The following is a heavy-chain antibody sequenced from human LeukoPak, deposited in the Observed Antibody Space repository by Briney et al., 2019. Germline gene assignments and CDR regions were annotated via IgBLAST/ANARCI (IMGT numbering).Heavy chain of an antibody. D-gene: IGHD2-15*01. Sequence: GGSLRLSCATSGFTFSSNWMSWVRHVPGRGLDWVANIKPDGSAQYYAASVKGRFTVSRDNSKNTLYLQMNSLRAEDTAVYYCARGGPRGYCSGGSCSYYYGMDVWGQGTTVTVSS. CDR2: IKPDGSAQ. CDR3: ARGGPRGYCSGGSCSYYYGMDV. J-gene: IGHJ6*02. CDR1: GFTFSSNW. V-gene: IGHV3-7*01.